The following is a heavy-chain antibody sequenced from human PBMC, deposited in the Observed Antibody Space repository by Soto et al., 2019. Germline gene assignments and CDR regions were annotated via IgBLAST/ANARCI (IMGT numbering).Heavy chain of an antibody. CDR3: ARSLDHYGLDV. V-gene: IGHV1-18*01. J-gene: IGHJ6*02. D-gene: IGHD3-3*01. CDR1: GYIFTSYG. CDR2: ISIYNFNT. Sequence: QVQLVQSGAEVKKPGASVMVSCKASGYIFTSYGISWVRQAPGQGLEWMGWISIYNFNTNYAQKFQGRATMTTDISTSTAYMELRSLRSDDTAVYYCARSLDHYGLDVWGQGTTVTVSS.